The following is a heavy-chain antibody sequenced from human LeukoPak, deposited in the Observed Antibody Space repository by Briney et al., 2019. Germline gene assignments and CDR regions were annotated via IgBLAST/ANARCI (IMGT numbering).Heavy chain of an antibody. CDR2: MSNDGSIE. CDR1: GFTFSTYV. V-gene: IGHV3-30*03. D-gene: IGHD3-10*01. Sequence: GGSLRLSCAASGFTFSTYVMHWVRQAPGKGLEGVALMSNDGSIEFYADSVKGRFTLSRDNSKNTLYLQMSSLRAEDTAVYFCARDLRYYYGSGSYYGPFEYWGQGTLVTVSS. CDR3: ARDLRYYYGSGSYYGPFEY. J-gene: IGHJ4*02.